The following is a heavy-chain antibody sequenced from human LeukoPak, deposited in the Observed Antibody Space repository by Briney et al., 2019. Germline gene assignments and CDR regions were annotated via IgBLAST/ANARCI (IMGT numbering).Heavy chain of an antibody. D-gene: IGHD3-16*02. V-gene: IGHV1-2*02. Sequence: ASVKVSCKASGYTFTGYYMHWVRQAPGQGLEWMGWINPNSGGTNYAQKFQGRVTMTRDTSISTAYMELSRLRSDDTAVYYCASGQDWGLRLGKLSFPAWGQGTLVTVSS. J-gene: IGHJ5*02. CDR1: GYTFTGYY. CDR2: INPNSGGT. CDR3: ASGQDWGLRLGKLSFPA.